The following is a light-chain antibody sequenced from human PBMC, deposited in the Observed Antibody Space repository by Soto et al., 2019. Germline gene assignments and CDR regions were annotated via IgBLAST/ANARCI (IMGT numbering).Light chain of an antibody. V-gene: IGKV1-12*01. CDR3: QQADSFPPT. J-gene: IGKJ3*01. Sequence: DIQMTQSPSSVSASVGDRVTITCRASQGISRWLAWYQQKPGKAPNLLIYSASTLYTGVPSRFSGSGSGTDFTLTISSLQPEDFATYYCQQADSFPPTFGPGTKVDVK. CDR2: SAS. CDR1: QGISRW.